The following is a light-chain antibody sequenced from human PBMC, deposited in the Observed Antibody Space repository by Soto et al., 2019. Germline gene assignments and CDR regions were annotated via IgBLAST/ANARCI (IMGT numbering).Light chain of an antibody. V-gene: IGLV3-1*01. J-gene: IGLJ2*01. Sequence: SYELTQPPSVSVSPGQTASITCSGDKLGNKFASWYQQRSGQSPVLVIYEDNKRPSGIPERFSGSNSGNTATLIISGTQSMDEADYYCQAWDRSTGVFGGGTKLTVL. CDR2: EDN. CDR3: QAWDRSTGV. CDR1: KLGNKF.